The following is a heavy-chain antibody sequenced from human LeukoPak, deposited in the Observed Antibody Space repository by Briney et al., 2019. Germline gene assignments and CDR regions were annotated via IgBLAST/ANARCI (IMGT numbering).Heavy chain of an antibody. J-gene: IGHJ4*02. Sequence: GGSLRLSCAASGFTFSSYSMNRVRQAPGKGLEWVSSISSSSSYIYYADSVEGRFTISRDNAKNSLYLQMNSLRAEDTAVYYCASSMVTGTPYYWGQGTLVTVSS. CDR2: ISSSSSYI. CDR3: ASSMVTGTPYY. V-gene: IGHV3-21*01. D-gene: IGHD2-21*02. CDR1: GFTFSSYS.